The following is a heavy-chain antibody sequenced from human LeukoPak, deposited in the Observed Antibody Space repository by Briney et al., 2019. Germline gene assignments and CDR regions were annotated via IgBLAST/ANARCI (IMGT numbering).Heavy chain of an antibody. CDR3: AKSRLDY. Sequence: GRSLRLACAASGFTVSTYGMHWVRQAPGKGLEWVSIISFDGSNKYYADSVKGRFTISRDNSKNTLYLQMNSLRAEDTAVYYCAKSRLDYWGQGTLVTVSS. CDR2: ISFDGSNK. CDR1: GFTVSTYG. J-gene: IGHJ4*02. V-gene: IGHV3-30*18.